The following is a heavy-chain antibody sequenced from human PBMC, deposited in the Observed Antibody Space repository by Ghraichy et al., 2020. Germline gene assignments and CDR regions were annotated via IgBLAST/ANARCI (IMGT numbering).Heavy chain of an antibody. J-gene: IGHJ5*02. CDR2: IAYDGSQQ. CDR3: AKDAIIREIRRASWFDP. V-gene: IGHV3-30*18. Sequence: GGSLRLSCAASGFTFSSYAMHWVRQAPGKGLEWVAVIAYDGSQQYSADSVKGRFTISRDSSKNTLYLQMNSLRVEDTAVYYGAKDAIIREIRRASWFDPWGQGTRGTVS. CDR1: GFTFSSYA. D-gene: IGHD3-10*01.